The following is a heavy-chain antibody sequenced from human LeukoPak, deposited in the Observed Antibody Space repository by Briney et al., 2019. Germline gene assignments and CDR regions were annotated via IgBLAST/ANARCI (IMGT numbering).Heavy chain of an antibody. Sequence: GGSLRLSCAASGFTVSSNYMSWVRQAPGKGLEWVSVICSGGSTYYADSVKGRFTISRDNSKNTLYLQMNSLRAEDTAVYYCASPDTAYYGMDVWGQGTTVTVSS. CDR2: ICSGGST. D-gene: IGHD5-18*01. CDR3: ASPDTAYYGMDV. V-gene: IGHV3-66*01. J-gene: IGHJ6*02. CDR1: GFTVSSNY.